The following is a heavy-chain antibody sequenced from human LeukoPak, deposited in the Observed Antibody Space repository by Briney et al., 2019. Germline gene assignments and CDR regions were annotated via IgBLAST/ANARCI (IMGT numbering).Heavy chain of an antibody. CDR3: ARESDHLTWFDP. CDR2: IYYSGST. Sequence: PSETLSLTCTVSGGSISSRSYFWGWSRQPPGKGLEWIGSIYYSGSTYYNSPLKSRVTISVDTSKNHFSLKLRFVTAPDTAVYYCARESDHLTWFDPWGQGTLVTVSS. CDR1: GGSISSRSYF. J-gene: IGHJ5*02. D-gene: IGHD2-21*01. V-gene: IGHV4-39*02.